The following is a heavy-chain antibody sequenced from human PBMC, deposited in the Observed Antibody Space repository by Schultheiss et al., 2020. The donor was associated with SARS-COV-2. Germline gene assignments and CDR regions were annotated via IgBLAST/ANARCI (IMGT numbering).Heavy chain of an antibody. Sequence: SETLSLTCTVSGGSISSYYWSWIRQPPGKGLEWIGRIYTSGSTNYNPSLKSRVTISVDTSKNQFSLKLSSVTAADTAVYYCARGGRTRQNYYYGMDVWGQGTTVTVSS. J-gene: IGHJ6*02. CDR2: IYTSGST. CDR3: ARGGRTRQNYYYGMDV. CDR1: GGSISSYY. D-gene: IGHD6-6*01. V-gene: IGHV4-4*07.